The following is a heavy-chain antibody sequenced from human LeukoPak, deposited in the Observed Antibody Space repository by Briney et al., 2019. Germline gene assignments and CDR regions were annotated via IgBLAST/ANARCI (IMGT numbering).Heavy chain of an antibody. J-gene: IGHJ3*01. CDR3: ARDLRHLSVHDALDV. V-gene: IGHV3-11*04. CDR1: GFTFRDYY. Sequence: KPGGSLRLSCAASGFTFRDYYMSWIRQAPGKGLEWVSYISSSGSVIYYADSVRGRFTISRDNTQNSVYLQMNSLRAEDTAVYYCARDLRHLSVHDALDVWGQGTMVTVSS. D-gene: IGHD3-16*02. CDR2: ISSSGSVI.